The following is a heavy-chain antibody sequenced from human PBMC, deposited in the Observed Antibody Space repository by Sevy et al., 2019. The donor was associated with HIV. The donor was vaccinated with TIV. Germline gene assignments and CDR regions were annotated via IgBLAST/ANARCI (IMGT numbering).Heavy chain of an antibody. CDR1: GYTFTDDY. J-gene: IGHJ6*02. D-gene: IGHD1-7*01. V-gene: IGHV1-2*06. CDR2: IYPNSGGT. CDR3: ARDAAGGTTNSGMDV. Sequence: ASVKVSCKASGYTFTDDYLHWVRQAPGQGLEWMGRIYPNSGGTNYAQKFQGRVTMTRDTSISTAYMELSRLRPDDTAVYFCARDAAGGTTNSGMDVWGQGITVTVSS.